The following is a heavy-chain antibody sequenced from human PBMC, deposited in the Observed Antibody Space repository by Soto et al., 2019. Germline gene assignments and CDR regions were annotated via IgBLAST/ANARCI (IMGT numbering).Heavy chain of an antibody. CDR3: ARTRAYDQGLEIDY. Sequence: GSGPTLVNPTETLTLTCTVSGFSLSNARMGVSWIRQPPGKALEWLAHIFSNDEKSYSTSLKSRLTISKDTSKSQVVLTMTNMDPVDTATYYCARTRAYDQGLEIDYWGQGTLVTVSS. CDR2: IFSNDEK. CDR1: GFSLSNARMG. V-gene: IGHV2-26*01. D-gene: IGHD5-12*01. J-gene: IGHJ4*02.